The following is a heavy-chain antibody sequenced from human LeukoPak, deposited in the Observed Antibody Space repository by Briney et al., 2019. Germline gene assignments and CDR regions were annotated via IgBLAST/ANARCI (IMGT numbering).Heavy chain of an antibody. Sequence: SQTLSLTCTVSGASISSGSDYWSWIRQPAGKGLEWIGYIYYSGSTNYNPSLKSRVTISVDTSKNQFSLKLSSVTAADTAVYYCAVRDFWSGPNQLIDYWGQGTLVTVSS. CDR1: GASISSGSDY. D-gene: IGHD3-3*01. J-gene: IGHJ4*02. V-gene: IGHV4-61*10. CDR2: IYYSGST. CDR3: AVRDFWSGPNQLIDY.